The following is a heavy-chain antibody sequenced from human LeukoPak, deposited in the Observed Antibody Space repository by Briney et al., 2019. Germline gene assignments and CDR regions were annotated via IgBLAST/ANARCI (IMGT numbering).Heavy chain of an antibody. CDR3: VKGSEAYCDSKSDY. J-gene: IGHJ4*02. CDR2: ISSNGGTM. V-gene: IGHV3-64D*09. Sequence: GRCLRLSCSASGFTLSSYAMHGVRQAPGNGREYVSAISSNGGTMYYVDSAKGRFTISRDNSKNTLYLQMGSLRVEDTAVYYCVKGSEAYCDSKSDYWGQGTLVTVSS. D-gene: IGHD3-22*01. CDR1: GFTLSSYA.